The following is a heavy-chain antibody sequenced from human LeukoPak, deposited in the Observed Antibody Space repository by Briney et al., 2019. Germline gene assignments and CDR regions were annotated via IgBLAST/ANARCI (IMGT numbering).Heavy chain of an antibody. CDR3: ARAYYDFWSGYYFDY. D-gene: IGHD3-3*01. J-gene: IGHJ4*02. Sequence: SETLSLTCTVSGGSISSYYWSWIRQPPGKGLEWIGYIYYSGSTNYNPSLKSRVTISVDTSKNQFSLKLSSVTAADTAVYYCARAYYDFWSGYYFDYWGQGTLATVSS. CDR1: GGSISSYY. V-gene: IGHV4-59*01. CDR2: IYYSGST.